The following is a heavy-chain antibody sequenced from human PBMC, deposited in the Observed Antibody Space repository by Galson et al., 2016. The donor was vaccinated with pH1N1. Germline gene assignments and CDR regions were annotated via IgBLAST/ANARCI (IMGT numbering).Heavy chain of an antibody. CDR1: GFPVSSRGMG. CDR2: IYLDDDK. CDR3: AHREVMITNAFDF. V-gene: IGHV2-5*02. J-gene: IGHJ3*01. Sequence: PALVTPTQTLTLTCNFSGFPVSSRGMGVGWIRQPPGKGLEWLAVIYLDDDKRYSPSLKSRLTIPKDTSKNQVVLKMTNMDTADTATYYCAHREVMITNAFDFWGQGTMVTVSS. D-gene: IGHD3-16*01.